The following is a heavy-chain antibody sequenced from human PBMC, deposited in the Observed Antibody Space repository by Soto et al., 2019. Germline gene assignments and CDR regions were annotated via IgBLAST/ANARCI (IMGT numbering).Heavy chain of an antibody. Sequence: QVQLVESGGGVVQPGRSLRLSCAASGFSFSNYGMHWVRQSPGKGLEWVAVMWYDGTIQNYADSVKGRFSISRDTSKNTLYLQMNSLTADDTAVYYCARRAPHGGYFDYWGQGTLATVSS. J-gene: IGHJ4*02. V-gene: IGHV3-33*01. CDR1: GFSFSNYG. CDR3: ARRAPHGGYFDY. CDR2: MWYDGTIQ.